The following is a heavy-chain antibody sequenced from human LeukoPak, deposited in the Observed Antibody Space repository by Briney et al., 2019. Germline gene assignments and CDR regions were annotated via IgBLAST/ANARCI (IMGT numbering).Heavy chain of an antibody. CDR3: AKKRPFGDHSSSWYLDY. CDR2: ISGSGGST. Sequence: GGSLRLSCSASALTLSSYAITWVRETPGKGLERVAAISGSGGSTYYADFAKGRFSISRDNSEITLYIQMYSLRAEDTAVYHCAKKRPFGDHSSSWYLDYWGQGTLVTVSS. D-gene: IGHD6-13*01. CDR1: ALTLSSYA. J-gene: IGHJ4*02. V-gene: IGHV3-23*01.